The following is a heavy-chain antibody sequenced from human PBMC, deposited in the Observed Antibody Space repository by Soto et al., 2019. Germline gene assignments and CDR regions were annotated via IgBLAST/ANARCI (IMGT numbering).Heavy chain of an antibody. J-gene: IGHJ6*02. CDR1: GGTFSSYA. V-gene: IGHV1-69*06. D-gene: IGHD6-19*01. CDR2: IIPIFGTA. CDR3: ARGVGIAVAGTPGYYGMDV. Sequence: QVQLVQSGAEVKKPGSSVKVSCKASGGTFSSYAISWVRQAPGQGLEWMGGIIPIFGTANYAQKFQGRVTITADKSTSTAYMALSSLSSEDTAVYYCARGVGIAVAGTPGYYGMDVWGQGTTVTVSS.